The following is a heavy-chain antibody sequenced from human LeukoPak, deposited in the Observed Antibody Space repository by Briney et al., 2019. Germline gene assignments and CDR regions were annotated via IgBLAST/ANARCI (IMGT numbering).Heavy chain of an antibody. CDR2: INPIGGST. CDR1: GYTFTSYY. V-gene: IGHV1-46*01. Sequence: GASVNVSCKASGYTFTSYYLHWVRQAPGQGLEWMGIINPIGGSTTYAQKFQGRVTMTRDMSTSTAYMELSSLRSEDTAVYYCAREEWELLDAFDIWGQGTMVTVSS. D-gene: IGHD1-26*01. J-gene: IGHJ3*02. CDR3: AREEWELLDAFDI.